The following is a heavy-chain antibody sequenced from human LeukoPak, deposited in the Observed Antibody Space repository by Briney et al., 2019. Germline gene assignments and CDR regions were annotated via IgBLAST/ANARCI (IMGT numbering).Heavy chain of an antibody. J-gene: IGHJ4*02. CDR2: IYHSGST. Sequence: SETLSLTCAVSGGSISSGGYSWSWIGQPPGKGLEWIGYIYHSGSTYYNPSLKSRVTMSVDTSKNQLSLKLSSVTAADTAMYYCAREGTTVVTRALDYWGQGTRVTVSS. V-gene: IGHV4-30-2*01. CDR3: AREGTTVVTRALDY. D-gene: IGHD2-21*02. CDR1: GGSISSGGYS.